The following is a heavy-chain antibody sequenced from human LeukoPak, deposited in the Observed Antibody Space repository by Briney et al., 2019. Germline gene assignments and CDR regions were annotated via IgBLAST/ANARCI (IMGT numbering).Heavy chain of an antibody. CDR1: GGSISSSNW. CDR3: ARLEPRDYFDY. Sequence: PSGTLSLTCAVSGGSISSSNWWSWVRQPPGKGLEWIGEIYHSGSTNYNPSLKSRVTISVDTSKNQFSLKLSSVTAADTAVYYCARLEPRDYFDYWGQGTLVTVSS. V-gene: IGHV4-4*02. D-gene: IGHD1-14*01. J-gene: IGHJ4*02. CDR2: IYHSGST.